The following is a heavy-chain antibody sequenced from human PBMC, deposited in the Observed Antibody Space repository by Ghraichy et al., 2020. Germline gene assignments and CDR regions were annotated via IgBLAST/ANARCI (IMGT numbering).Heavy chain of an antibody. V-gene: IGHV3-43*01. CDR3: AKELDTIYFDY. J-gene: IGHJ4*02. D-gene: IGHD1-1*01. CDR1: GYRFTTYT. Sequence: GESLRLSCATSGYRFTTYTIHWVRQVPGKGLEWVALIDGKGRVYVADSVRGRFTVSRDISKTSVYLQMDGLRTEDNALYYCAKELDTIYFDYWGQGALVTVSS. CDR2: IDGKGRV.